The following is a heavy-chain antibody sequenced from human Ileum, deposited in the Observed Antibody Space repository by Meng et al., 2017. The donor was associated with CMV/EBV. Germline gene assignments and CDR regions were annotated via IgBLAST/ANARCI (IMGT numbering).Heavy chain of an antibody. CDR1: GFSFSDFH. CDR3: ARGHYDSF. Sequence: VSLVESGGVLVKPGGSLRLSCGASGFSFSDFHMNWIRQAPGKGPEWVSFISRDNTYTNYADSVKGRFTISRDNAKNLLFLQMNSLRVEDTALYYCARGHYDSFWGRGTLVTVSS. CDR2: ISRDNTYT. V-gene: IGHV3-11*06. J-gene: IGHJ4*02. D-gene: IGHD3-22*01.